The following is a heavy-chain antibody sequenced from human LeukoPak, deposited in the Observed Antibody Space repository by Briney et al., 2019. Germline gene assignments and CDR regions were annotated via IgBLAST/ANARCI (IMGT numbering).Heavy chain of an antibody. V-gene: IGHV3-49*03. CDR1: GFIFGDYP. D-gene: IGHD6-13*01. CDR2: IRSNTYGGTT. CDR3: TRDPGEQHLGQYFDY. J-gene: IGHJ4*02. Sequence: PEGSLRLSCTASGFIFGDYPINWFRQAPGKGLEWLGFIRSNTYGGTTQYAASVKGRFTISRDDSKSIAYLQMNSLKTEDTAVYYCTRDPGEQHLGQYFDYWGQGTLVTVSS.